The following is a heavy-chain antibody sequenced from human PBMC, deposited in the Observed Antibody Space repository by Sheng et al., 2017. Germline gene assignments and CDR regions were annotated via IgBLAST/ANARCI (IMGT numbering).Heavy chain of an antibody. D-gene: IGHD5-12*01. CDR3: AREREDGYHSAFEI. CDR1: GDSLTIPG. V-gene: IGHV1-69*10. Sequence: GAEVKKPGASVKVSCKASGDSLTIPGISWVRQAPGQGLEWMGGIIPILRLVDYGEKFQGRLTISEDRVTSTVYMELHSLTSDDTAIYYCAREREDGYHSAFEIWGQGTIVTVSS. J-gene: IGHJ3*02. CDR2: IIPILRLV.